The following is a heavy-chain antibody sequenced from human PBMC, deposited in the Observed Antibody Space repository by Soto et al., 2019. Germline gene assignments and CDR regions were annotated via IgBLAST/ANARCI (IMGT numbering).Heavy chain of an antibody. J-gene: IGHJ5*02. D-gene: IGHD2-2*01. CDR3: ASSYCSSTSCYSGNWFDP. CDR2: INHSGST. Sequence: QVQLQQRGAGLLKPSETLSLTCAVYGGSFSGYYWSWIRQPPGKGLEWIGEINHSGSTNYNPSLKSRVTISVDTSKNQFSLKLSSVTAADTAVYYCASSYCSSTSCYSGNWFDPWGQGTLVTVSS. CDR1: GGSFSGYY. V-gene: IGHV4-34*01.